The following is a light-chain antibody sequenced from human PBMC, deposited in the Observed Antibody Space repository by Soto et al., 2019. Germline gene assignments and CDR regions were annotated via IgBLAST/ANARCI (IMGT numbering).Light chain of an antibody. J-gene: IGLJ1*01. Sequence: QSALTQPHSASGSHGQSVPTFCTGTSSYDGGYHYVSWYQQYPGKVPAIMVYEVHKRPLGFPDRFYGSKSVNTASLTVSGIHADHQADNYRTSYAGGNNVFGTGTKPTVL. CDR3: TSYAGGNNV. CDR1: SSYDGGYHY. CDR2: EVH. V-gene: IGLV2-8*01.